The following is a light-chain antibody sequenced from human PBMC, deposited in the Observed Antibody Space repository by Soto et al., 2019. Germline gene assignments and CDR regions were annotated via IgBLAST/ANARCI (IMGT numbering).Light chain of an antibody. CDR1: SYDIGGYKY. J-gene: IGLJ2*01. Sequence: QSALTQPASVSGSPGQSITISCTGTSYDIGGYKYVSWYQHHPGSAPKLLLYDVSNRPSGISHRFSGSKSGNTAYLTISGLRAEDEADYYCNSYTSWDRIEGVFGGGTKLTVL. CDR2: DVS. CDR3: NSYTSWDRIEGV. V-gene: IGLV2-14*03.